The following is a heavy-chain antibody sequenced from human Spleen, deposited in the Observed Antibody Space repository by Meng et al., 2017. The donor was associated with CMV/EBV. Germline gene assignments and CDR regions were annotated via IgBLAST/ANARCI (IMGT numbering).Heavy chain of an antibody. J-gene: IGHJ4*02. D-gene: IGHD3-3*01. CDR1: GFTFSSNA. CDR3: AKDLLRFLDL. CDR2: IYSDGSST. V-gene: IGHV3-23*03. Sequence: LSCAASGFTFSSNAMSWVRQAPGKGLEWVSLIYSDGSSTYYADSVKGRFTISRDNSKNTLYLQMNSLRAEDTAVYYCAKDLLRFLDLWGQGTLVTVSS.